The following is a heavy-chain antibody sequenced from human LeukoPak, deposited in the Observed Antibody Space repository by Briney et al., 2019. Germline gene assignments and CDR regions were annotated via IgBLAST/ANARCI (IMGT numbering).Heavy chain of an antibody. J-gene: IGHJ6*03. CDR3: ARDGDSSSWYGGKDYYYYMDV. Sequence: SETLSLTCTVSGGSISSSSYYWGWIRQPPGKGLEWIGSIYYSGSTYYNPSLKRRVTMSGDTSKNQFSLKLSSVAAADTAVYYCARDGDSSSWYGGKDYYYYMDVWGKGTTVTISS. D-gene: IGHD6-13*01. CDR2: IYYSGST. V-gene: IGHV4-39*07. CDR1: GGSISSSSYY.